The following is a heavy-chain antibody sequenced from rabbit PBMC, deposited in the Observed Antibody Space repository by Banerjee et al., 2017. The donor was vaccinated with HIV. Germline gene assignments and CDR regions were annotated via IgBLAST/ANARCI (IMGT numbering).Heavy chain of an antibody. CDR3: ADSDSGYWYFGL. CDR2: IYSRSLGT. D-gene: IGHD1-1*01. CDR1: GFDFSDYYY. V-gene: IGHV1S40*01. J-gene: IGHJ4*01. Sequence: QQLEESGGDLVKPGASLTLTCKASGFDFSDYYYICWVRQAPGTGLEWIACIYSRSLGTWYASWAKGRFTISKTSSTTVTLQMTSLTAADTATYFCADSDSGYWYFGLWGQGTLVTVS.